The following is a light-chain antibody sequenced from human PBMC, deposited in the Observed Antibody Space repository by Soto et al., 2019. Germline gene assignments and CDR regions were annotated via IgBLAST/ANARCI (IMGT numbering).Light chain of an antibody. CDR3: QQLNSC. CDR2: AAS. Sequence: DIQLTHSPSFLSASVGDRVTITCRASQGISSYLAWYQQKPGKAPKLLIYAASTLQSGVPSRFSGSGSGTEFTLTISSLQPESSATYYCQQLNSCFGPGTKVDI. J-gene: IGKJ3*01. V-gene: IGKV1-9*01. CDR1: QGISSY.